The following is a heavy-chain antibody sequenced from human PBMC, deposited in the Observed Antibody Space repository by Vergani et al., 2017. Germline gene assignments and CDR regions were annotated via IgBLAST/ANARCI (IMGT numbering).Heavy chain of an antibody. V-gene: IGHV3-49*03. Sequence: EVQLVESGGGLVQPGGSLTLSCTASGFTFGYYAMDWFRQAPGQGLEWVGGIRSKAYGQATIYAASVKGRFTISRDDSKSIAYLQMNNLQTEDTAMYYCVRDQVTMLRGSDALDIWGQGTMVTVSS. CDR2: IRSKAYGQAT. CDR3: VRDQVTMLRGSDALDI. J-gene: IGHJ3*02. D-gene: IGHD3-10*01. CDR1: GFTFGYYA.